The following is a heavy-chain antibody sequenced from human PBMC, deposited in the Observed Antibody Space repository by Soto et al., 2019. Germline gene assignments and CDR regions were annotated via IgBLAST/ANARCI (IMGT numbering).Heavy chain of an antibody. CDR2: VSYDGSNK. CDR3: ARVRTSWADATVYYFDY. Sequence: QVQLVESGGGVVQPGRSLRLSCTVSGFTFSSYAMHWVRQAPGKGLEWVAVVSYDGSNKSYADSVKGRFAISRDNSKNTLYLQMNSLRADDTSVYYCARVRTSWADATVYYFDYWGQGTLVTVSS. V-gene: IGHV3-30*09. J-gene: IGHJ4*02. D-gene: IGHD3-3*01. CDR1: GFTFSSYA.